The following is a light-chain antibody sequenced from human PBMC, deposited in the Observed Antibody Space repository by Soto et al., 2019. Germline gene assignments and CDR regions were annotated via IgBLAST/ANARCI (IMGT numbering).Light chain of an antibody. CDR2: DVS. J-gene: IGLJ3*02. Sequence: QSALTQPASVSGSPGQSITISCTGTSSDVGGYNYVSWYQQHPDKAPKLMIYDVSNRPSGVSNRFSGSKSGNTASLTISGLQAEDEADYYCSSYTSSSFGVFGGGTKLTVL. V-gene: IGLV2-14*01. CDR1: SSDVGGYNY. CDR3: SSYTSSSFGV.